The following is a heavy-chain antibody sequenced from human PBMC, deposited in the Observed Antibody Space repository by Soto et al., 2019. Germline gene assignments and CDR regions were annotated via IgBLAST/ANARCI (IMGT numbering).Heavy chain of an antibody. Sequence: GASVKVSCKASGFTFTSSAVQWVRQARGQRLEWIGWIVVGSGNTNYAQKFQERVTITRDMSTSTAYMELSSLRSEDTAVYYCAADHYDFWSGYDYGMDVWGQGTTVTVSS. J-gene: IGHJ6*02. CDR3: AADHYDFWSGYDYGMDV. D-gene: IGHD3-3*01. CDR2: IVVGSGNT. CDR1: GFTFTSSA. V-gene: IGHV1-58*01.